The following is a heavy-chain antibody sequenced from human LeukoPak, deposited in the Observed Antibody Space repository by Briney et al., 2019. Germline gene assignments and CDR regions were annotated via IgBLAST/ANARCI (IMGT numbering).Heavy chain of an antibody. J-gene: IGHJ3*02. V-gene: IGHV3-23*01. Sequence: PGGSLRLSCAASGFTVSSNYMSWVRQAPGKGLEWVSLISGSGDTAYYADSVKGRFTISRDNSKNPLYLKMSSLRAEDAAIYYCAKDDCSGGSCSSSGNDAFDIWGQGTMVTVSS. CDR2: ISGSGDTA. CDR3: AKDDCSGGSCSSSGNDAFDI. CDR1: GFTVSSNY. D-gene: IGHD2-15*01.